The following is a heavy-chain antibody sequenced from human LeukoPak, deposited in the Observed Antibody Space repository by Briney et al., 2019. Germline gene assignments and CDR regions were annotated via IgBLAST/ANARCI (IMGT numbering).Heavy chain of an antibody. CDR3: ARSRYTLAAAGSGGPGGY. V-gene: IGHV1-18*01. CDR1: GYTFTSYG. D-gene: IGHD6-13*01. J-gene: IGHJ4*02. CDR2: ISAYNGNT. Sequence: ASVKVSCKASGYTFTSYGISWVRQAPGQGLEWMGWISAYNGNTNYAQKLQGRVTMTTDTSTSTAYMELRSLRSDDTAVYYCARSRYTLAAAGSGGPGGYWGQGTLVTVSS.